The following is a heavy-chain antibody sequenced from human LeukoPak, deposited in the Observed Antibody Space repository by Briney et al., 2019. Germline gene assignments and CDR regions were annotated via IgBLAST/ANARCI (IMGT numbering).Heavy chain of an antibody. J-gene: IGHJ4*02. CDR1: GYTFTSNY. D-gene: IGHD6-19*01. V-gene: IGHV1-46*01. CDR3: ARDPLAGETS. CDR2: ISPSGGST. Sequence: ASVKVSCKAFGYTFTSNYMHWVRQAPGQGPEWMGVISPSGGSTTYAQKFQGRVTLTRDMSTSTDYSELSSLRSEDTAVYYCARDPLAGETSWGQGTLVTVSS.